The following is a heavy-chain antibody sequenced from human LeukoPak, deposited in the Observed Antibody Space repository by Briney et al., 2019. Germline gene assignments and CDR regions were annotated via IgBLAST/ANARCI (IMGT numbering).Heavy chain of an antibody. J-gene: IGHJ4*02. V-gene: IGHV3-23*01. D-gene: IGHD2-15*01. CDR3: AKGGGWLYYFDY. Sequence: PGGSLRLSCAASGFTFSTFAMNWVRQAPGKGLEWVSAISNSGDTTYYADSVRGRFTVSRDNSKNTLYLQVISLRAEDTAVYYCAKGGGWLYYFDYWGQGTLVTVSS. CDR2: ISNSGDTT. CDR1: GFTFSTFA.